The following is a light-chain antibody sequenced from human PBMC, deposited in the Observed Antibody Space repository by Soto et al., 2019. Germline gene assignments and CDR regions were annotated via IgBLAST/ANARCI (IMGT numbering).Light chain of an antibody. J-gene: IGKJ5*01. CDR2: ETS. Sequence: DIQMTQSPSSLAASVGDRVTVTCRASQSISSYLNWYQQKPGTAPNLLIYETSSLQRGVPSRFSGSGSGTDFTLTINSLQPEDFAIYYCQQTYSTSSITFGQGTRLEIK. CDR3: QQTYSTSSIT. CDR1: QSISSY. V-gene: IGKV1-39*01.